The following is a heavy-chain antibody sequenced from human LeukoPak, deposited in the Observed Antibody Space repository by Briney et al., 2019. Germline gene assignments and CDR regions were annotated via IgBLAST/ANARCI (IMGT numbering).Heavy chain of an antibody. Sequence: PGESLKISCKGSGYSFTSYWIGWVRQMPGKGLEWMGIIYPGDSDTRYSPSFQGQVTISADKSISTAYLQWSSLKAPATAMYYCARLAYCCGDCYSNWGQGTLGTVSS. D-gene: IGHD2-21*02. J-gene: IGHJ4*02. CDR1: GYSFTSYW. CDR2: IYPGDSDT. CDR3: ARLAYCCGDCYSN. V-gene: IGHV5-51*01.